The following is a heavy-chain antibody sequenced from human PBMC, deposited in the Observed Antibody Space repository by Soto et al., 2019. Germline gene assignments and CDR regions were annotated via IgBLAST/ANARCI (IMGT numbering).Heavy chain of an antibody. D-gene: IGHD6-13*01. Sequence: TGESLKISCKGSGYSFTSYWIGWVRQMPGKGLEWMGIIYPGDSDTRYSPSSQGQVTISADKSFSTAYLQWSSLKASDTAMYYCARTAAAGKYYYGVDVWGQGTTVTVSS. V-gene: IGHV5-51*01. CDR1: GYSFTSYW. J-gene: IGHJ6*02. CDR3: ARTAAAGKYYYGVDV. CDR2: IYPGDSDT.